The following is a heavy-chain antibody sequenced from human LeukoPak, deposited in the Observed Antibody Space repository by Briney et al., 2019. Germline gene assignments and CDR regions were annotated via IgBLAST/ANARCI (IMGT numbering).Heavy chain of an antibody. D-gene: IGHD3/OR15-3a*01. V-gene: IGHV3-30*02. CDR2: IRYVGNGK. CDR1: GFIFSNYG. J-gene: IGHJ4*02. CDR3: AQSVKTGFWIGDLWTGH. Sequence: GGSLRLSCAASGFIFSNYGAHWVRQAPGKGLEWVAFIRYVGNGKVYTDSVKGRFTISRDNSKNTLDLQINSLRDEDTAVYYCAQSVKTGFWIGDLWTGHWGQGTLVTVSS.